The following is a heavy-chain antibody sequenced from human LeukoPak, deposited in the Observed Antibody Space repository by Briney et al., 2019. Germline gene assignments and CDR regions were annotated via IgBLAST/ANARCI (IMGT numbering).Heavy chain of an antibody. CDR3: ARHLSPSKAAAGVYNPFVY. J-gene: IGHJ4*02. Sequence: GESLKISCKGSRYSFTSYWIGWVRQMPGKGLEWMGIIYPGDSDTRYSPSFQGQVTISADKSISTAYLQWSSLKASDTAMYYCARHLSPSKAAAGVYNPFVYWGQGTLVTVSS. CDR2: IYPGDSDT. V-gene: IGHV5-51*01. D-gene: IGHD6-13*01. CDR1: RYSFTSYW.